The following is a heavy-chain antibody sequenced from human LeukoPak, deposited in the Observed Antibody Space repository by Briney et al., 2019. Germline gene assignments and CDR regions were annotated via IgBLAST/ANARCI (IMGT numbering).Heavy chain of an antibody. CDR3: ARDYQYAFDI. D-gene: IGHD3-16*02. V-gene: IGHV3-48*01. CDR2: IGIGSTTI. Sequence: PGGSLRLSCAASGFTFSSYSMNWVRQAPGKGPEWVSYIGIGSTTIYYADSVKGRFTISRDNAKNSLYLQMNSLRAEDTAVYYCARDYQYAFDIWGQGTIVTVSS. CDR1: GFTFSSYS. J-gene: IGHJ3*02.